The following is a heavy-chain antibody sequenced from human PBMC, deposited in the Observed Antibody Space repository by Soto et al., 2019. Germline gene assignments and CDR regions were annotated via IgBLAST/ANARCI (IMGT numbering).Heavy chain of an antibody. J-gene: IGHJ6*02. CDR1: GASISRGGSS. CDR3: ARGLAVRGSYGLDV. V-gene: IGHV4-30-2*01. CDR2: VYHNGIT. Sequence: SETLSLTCAVSGASISRGGSSWSWIRQAPGTGLEWIGYVYHNGITNYNPSLKSRVTISVDKSQNQFSLSLNSVTAADTAVYYCARGLAVRGSYGLDVWGQGTTVTVS. D-gene: IGHD3-10*01.